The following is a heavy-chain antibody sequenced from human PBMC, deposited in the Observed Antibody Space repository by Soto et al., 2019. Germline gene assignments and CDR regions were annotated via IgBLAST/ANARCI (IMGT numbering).Heavy chain of an antibody. Sequence: ASVKVSCKASGYTFTSYYMHWVRQAPGQGLEWMGIINPSGGSTSYAQKFQGRVTMTRDTSTSTVYMELSSLRSEDTAVYYCARAYIAVVGHYYYYGMDVWGQGTTVTVSS. CDR2: INPSGGST. CDR3: ARAYIAVVGHYYYYGMDV. CDR1: GYTFTSYY. V-gene: IGHV1-46*01. J-gene: IGHJ6*02. D-gene: IGHD6-19*01.